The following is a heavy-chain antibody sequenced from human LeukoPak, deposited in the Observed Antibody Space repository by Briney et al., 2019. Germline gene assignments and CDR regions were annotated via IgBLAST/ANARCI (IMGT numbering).Heavy chain of an antibody. J-gene: IGHJ5*02. V-gene: IGHV4-59*01. CDR1: GGSISSYY. D-gene: IGHD3-16*01. CDR2: IYYSGNT. Sequence: SETLSLTCTVSGGSISSYYWNWIRQPPGKGLEWIGFIYYSGNTNYNPSLKSRVTISVDTSKNQFSLNLTSVIAADTAVYYCARFTPQGYGWGGYNRFDPWGQGTLVTVSS. CDR3: ARFTPQGYGWGGYNRFDP.